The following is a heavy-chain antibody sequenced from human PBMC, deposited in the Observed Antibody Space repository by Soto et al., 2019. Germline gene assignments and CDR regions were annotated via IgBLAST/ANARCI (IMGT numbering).Heavy chain of an antibody. Sequence: PGGSLRLSCAASGFTFSSYGMHWVRQARGKGLEWVAVISYDGSNKYYADSVKGRFTISRDNSKNTLNLQMNSLRAEDTAVYYCAKDRSIVGATFAEYFQHWGQGTLVTVS. CDR2: ISYDGSNK. CDR3: AKDRSIVGATFAEYFQH. J-gene: IGHJ1*01. CDR1: GFTFSSYG. D-gene: IGHD1-26*01. V-gene: IGHV3-30*18.